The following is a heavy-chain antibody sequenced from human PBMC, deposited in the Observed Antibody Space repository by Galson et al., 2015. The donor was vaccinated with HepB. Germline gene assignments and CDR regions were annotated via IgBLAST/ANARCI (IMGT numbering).Heavy chain of an antibody. D-gene: IGHD3-16*01. CDR1: GFIFRHHA. CDR2: INGRGSTR. V-gene: IGHV3-23*01. J-gene: IGHJ5*02. Sequence: SLRLSCAGSGFIFRHHAMAWIRQAPGKGLAWVSGINGRGSTRSYSDAVKGRFSISRDNSKDTVFLQMDNLRAEDTAVYYCVEEGSWFGGDWFDPWGQGALVTVS. CDR3: VEEGSWFGGDWFDP.